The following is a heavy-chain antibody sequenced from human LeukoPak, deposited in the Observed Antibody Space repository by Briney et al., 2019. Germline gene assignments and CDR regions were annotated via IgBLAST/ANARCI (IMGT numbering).Heavy chain of an antibody. CDR1: GFTFSSYA. V-gene: IGHV3-23*01. CDR3: AKDSRRITIFGVVSDKHV. J-gene: IGHJ4*02. Sequence: GGPLRLSCAASGFTFSSYAMSWVRQAPGKGLEWVSAISGSGGSTYYADSVKGRFTISRDNSKNTLYLQMNSLRAEDTAVYYCAKDSRRITIFGVVSDKHVWGQGTLVTVSS. D-gene: IGHD3-3*01. CDR2: ISGSGGST.